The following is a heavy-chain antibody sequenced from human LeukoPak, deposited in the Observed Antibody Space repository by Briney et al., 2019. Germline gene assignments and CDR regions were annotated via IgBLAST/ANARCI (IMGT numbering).Heavy chain of an antibody. V-gene: IGHV3-21*01. CDR1: GFIFSTYT. D-gene: IGHD2/OR15-2a*01. J-gene: IGHJ5*02. Sequence: PGGSLRLSCATSGFIFSTYTMNWIRQAPGQGLELGSSIGTSSGSIYYADSVRGRFTISRDNARSSVYLQMNSLRAEDTAVYYCVRIPNSASFPNWLDPWGQRALVTVSS. CDR3: VRIPNSASFPNWLDP. CDR2: IGTSSGSI.